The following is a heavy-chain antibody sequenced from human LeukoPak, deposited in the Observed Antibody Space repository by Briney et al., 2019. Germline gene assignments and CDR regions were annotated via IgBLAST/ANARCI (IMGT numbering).Heavy chain of an antibody. J-gene: IGHJ6*03. CDR3: ARVKSYYYYMDV. CDR2: ISSSGST. Sequence: SETLSLTCTVSGDSISSGDYYWSWIRQPAGKGLEWIGRISSSGSTNYNPSLKSRVTISVDTSKNQFSLKLSSVTAADTAVYYCARVKSYYYYMDVWGKGTTVTVSS. V-gene: IGHV4-61*02. CDR1: GDSISSGDYY.